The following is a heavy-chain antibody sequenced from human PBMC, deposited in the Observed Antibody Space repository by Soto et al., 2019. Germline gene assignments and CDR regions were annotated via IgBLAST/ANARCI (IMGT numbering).Heavy chain of an antibody. D-gene: IGHD2-2*01. Sequence: PGGSLRLSCSPPVFTFSSYAMHWVRQAPGKGLEYVSAISSNGGSTYYADSVKCRFTISRDNSKNTLYLQMSSLRAEDTAVYYCVKDSEETRGNFDYWGQGTLVTVSS. CDR1: VFTFSSYA. J-gene: IGHJ4*02. V-gene: IGHV3-64D*06. CDR3: VKDSEETRGNFDY. CDR2: ISSNGGST.